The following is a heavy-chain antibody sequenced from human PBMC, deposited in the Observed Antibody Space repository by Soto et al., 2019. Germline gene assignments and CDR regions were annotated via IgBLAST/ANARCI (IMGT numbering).Heavy chain of an antibody. J-gene: IGHJ3*02. CDR2: LYHTGSN. V-gene: IGHV4-38-2*01. CDR3: SRAVAGTIGAFDI. D-gene: IGHD6-19*01. Sequence: LSETLSLTCAVSGYSISSGYYWGWIRQPPGKGLEWIGSLYHTGSNCYNPSLKSRVTISVDTSKNHFSLKLSSVTAADTAVYYCSRAVAGTIGAFDIWGQGTMVTVSS. CDR1: GYSISSGYY.